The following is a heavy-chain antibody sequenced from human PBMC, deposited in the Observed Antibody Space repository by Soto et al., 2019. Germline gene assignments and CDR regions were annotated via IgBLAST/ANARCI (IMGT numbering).Heavy chain of an antibody. Sequence: PGGSLRLSCAASGFTFSSYAMSWVRQAPGKGLEWVSAISGSGGSTYYADSVKGRFTISRDNSKNTLYLQMNSLRAEDTAVYYCAKFLRITMIVVVTPDAFDIWGQGTMVTVSS. D-gene: IGHD3-22*01. CDR2: ISGSGGST. CDR3: AKFLRITMIVVVTPDAFDI. CDR1: GFTFSSYA. J-gene: IGHJ3*02. V-gene: IGHV3-23*01.